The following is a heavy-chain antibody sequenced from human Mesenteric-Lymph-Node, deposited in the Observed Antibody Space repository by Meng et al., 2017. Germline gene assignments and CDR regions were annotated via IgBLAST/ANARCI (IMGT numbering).Heavy chain of an antibody. CDR1: GGPPSGHW. J-gene: IGHJ4*02. CDR2: TNDSRGT. V-gene: IGHV4-34*01. D-gene: IGHD2-21*01. CDR3: ARGPHIYWPLLGY. Sequence: HGGEVLVSPSAPLSSASGIPGGPPSGHWWTCIRQTPGKGLEWIGETNDSRGTNYSPSLKSRVTISLDTSKNQFSLELRSVTAADTAVYFCARGPHIYWPLLGYCGQGTLVTVSS.